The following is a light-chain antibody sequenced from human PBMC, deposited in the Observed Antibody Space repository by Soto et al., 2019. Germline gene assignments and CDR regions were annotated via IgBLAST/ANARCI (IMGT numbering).Light chain of an antibody. CDR3: QEYYSCPRT. Sequence: AIRMTQTPSSLSASTGDRVTITCRASQGISSYLAWYQQKPGKAPKLLIYAASTLQSGVPSRFSGSGSGTDVSLIISCLQSEDFETYYCQEYYSCPRTFGQGTKVEIK. CDR1: QGISSY. J-gene: IGKJ1*01. V-gene: IGKV1-8*01. CDR2: AAS.